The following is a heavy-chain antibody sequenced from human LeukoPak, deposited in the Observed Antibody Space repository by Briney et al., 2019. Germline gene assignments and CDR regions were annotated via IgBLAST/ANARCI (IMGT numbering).Heavy chain of an antibody. Sequence: ASVKVSCKASGYTFTSYDMNWVRQAPGQGLEWMGIINTCGGSTSYAQNFQGRVTMTRDTSTSTVYMELSSLRSEDTAVYYCARDAALVGATSPHDYWGQGTLVTVSS. D-gene: IGHD1-26*01. J-gene: IGHJ4*02. CDR1: GYTFTSYD. V-gene: IGHV1-46*01. CDR2: INTCGGST. CDR3: ARDAALVGATSPHDY.